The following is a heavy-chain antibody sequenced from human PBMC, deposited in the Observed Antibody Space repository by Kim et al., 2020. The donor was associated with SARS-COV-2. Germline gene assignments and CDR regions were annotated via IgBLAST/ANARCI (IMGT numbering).Heavy chain of an antibody. D-gene: IGHD2-15*01. CDR2: IYYSGST. CDR1: GGSISSSSYY. Sequence: SETLSRTCTVSGGSISSSSYYWGWIRQPPGKGLEWIGSIYYSGSTYYNPSLKSRVTISVDTSKNQFSLKLSSVTAADTAVYYCARQKVRAGIVVVVAATLDPWGQGTLVTVSS. J-gene: IGHJ5*02. V-gene: IGHV4-39*01. CDR3: ARQKVRAGIVVVVAATLDP.